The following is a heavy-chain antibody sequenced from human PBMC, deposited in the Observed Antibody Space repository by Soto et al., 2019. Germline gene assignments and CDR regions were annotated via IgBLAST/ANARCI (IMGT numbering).Heavy chain of an antibody. V-gene: IGHV4-61*01. J-gene: IGHJ4*02. CDR1: GGSVSSGSYS. CDR2: IYHSGTT. D-gene: IGHD1-26*01. CDR3: ARGGGSDSIAY. Sequence: QVQLQESGPGLVKPSETLSLTCTVSGGSVSSGSYSWSWMRQPPGKGLEWIGYIYHSGTTNYNPPLRGRVTISVDTSKNQFSLKLSSVTAADTAVYYCARGGGSDSIAYWGQGTLVTVSS.